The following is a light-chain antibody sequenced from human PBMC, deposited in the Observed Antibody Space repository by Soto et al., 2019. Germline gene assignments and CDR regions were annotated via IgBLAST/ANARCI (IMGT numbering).Light chain of an antibody. Sequence: EIVMTQSPATLSVSPGERATVSCRASQSVSSNLAWYQQKPGQAPRLLIYGASTRATGIPARFSGSGSGTDFTLTISRLEPEDFAVYYCQQYGDSPWTFGQGTKVDIK. CDR2: GAS. V-gene: IGKV3-15*01. J-gene: IGKJ1*01. CDR3: QQYGDSPWT. CDR1: QSVSSN.